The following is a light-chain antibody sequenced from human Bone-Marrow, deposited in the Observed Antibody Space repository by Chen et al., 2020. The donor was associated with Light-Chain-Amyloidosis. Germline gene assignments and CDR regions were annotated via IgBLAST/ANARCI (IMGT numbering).Light chain of an antibody. J-gene: IGKJ5*01. CDR2: TAS. CDR1: QFISNY. CDR3: QESYSTLPIT. Sequence: DIQMTQSPSSLSASVGDRVIITCRASQFISNYLNWYQQKPGKAPKLLIYTASSLQSGVPSRFSGSGDETDFTLNISSLQTEDFATYYCQESYSTLPITFGQGTRLEIK. V-gene: IGKV1-39*01.